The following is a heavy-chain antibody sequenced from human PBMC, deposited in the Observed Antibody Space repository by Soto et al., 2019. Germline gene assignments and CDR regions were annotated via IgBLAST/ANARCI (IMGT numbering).Heavy chain of an antibody. CDR3: AREGPKTAIPTRFDY. V-gene: IGHV4-30-4*01. D-gene: IGHD2-2*02. Sequence: QVQLQESGPGLVRPSQTLSLTCSVSGASISNTDYYWSWIRQPPGKALEWIGFIYYTGKAYHNASLTRRLSMSVDTSKNELCPNLPSVTAAGSAIYYCAREGPKTAIPTRFDYWGPGMLVTVSS. CDR1: GASISNTDYY. J-gene: IGHJ4*02. CDR2: IYYTGKA.